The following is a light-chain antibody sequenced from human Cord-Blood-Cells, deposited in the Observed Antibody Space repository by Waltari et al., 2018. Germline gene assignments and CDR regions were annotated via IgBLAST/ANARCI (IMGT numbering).Light chain of an antibody. CDR2: YDS. J-gene: IGLJ3*02. V-gene: IGLV3-21*04. CDR1: NIGRKS. CDR3: QVWDSSSDHPV. Sequence: SYVLTQPPSVSVAPGKTARITCGGHNIGRKSVHWYQQKQGQAPVLVIYYDSDRPPGIPERFSGSNSGNTATLTISRVEAGDEADYYCQVWDSSSDHPVFGGGTKLTVL.